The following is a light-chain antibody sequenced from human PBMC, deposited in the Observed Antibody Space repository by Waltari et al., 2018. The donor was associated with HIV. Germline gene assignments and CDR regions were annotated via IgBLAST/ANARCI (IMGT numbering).Light chain of an antibody. Sequence: QSTLTQPPSVSGSLGQSVTIACSGTSSDIGSYNRVSWYQQPPGTAPKLIIYEVTNRPSGFAVRFSGSKSGNTASLTISGLQAEDDADYYCSSYTTSSTWVFGGGTQLTVL. V-gene: IGLV2-18*02. CDR3: SSYTTSSTWV. J-gene: IGLJ3*02. CDR1: SSDIGSYNR. CDR2: EVT.